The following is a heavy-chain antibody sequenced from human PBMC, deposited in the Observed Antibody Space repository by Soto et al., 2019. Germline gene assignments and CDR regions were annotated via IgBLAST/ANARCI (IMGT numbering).Heavy chain of an antibody. CDR2: ISGKNGNT. J-gene: IGHJ6*02. V-gene: IGHV1-18*04. CDR1: GYTFISHG. Sequence: QVQLVQSGVEVKKPGASVKVSCKASGYTFISHGISWVRQAPGQGLEWMGWISGKNGNTNYAQKLQGRVTWTTDTSTSTAYMELRSLRSDDTAVYYCARVSSSIVVVPDYGMDVWGQGTTVNVSS. CDR3: ARVSSSIVVVPDYGMDV. D-gene: IGHD2-15*01.